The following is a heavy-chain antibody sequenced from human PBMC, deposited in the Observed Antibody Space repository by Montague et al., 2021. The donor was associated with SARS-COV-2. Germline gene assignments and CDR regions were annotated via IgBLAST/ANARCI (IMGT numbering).Heavy chain of an antibody. CDR1: GFSLSTSGMC. D-gene: IGHD4-23*01. Sequence: PALVKPTQTLTLTCTFSGFSLSTSGMCVSWIRQPPGKALEWLARIDWDDDKYYSTSQKTRLTISKDTSKNQVVLTMTNMDPVDTATYYYARVQTTVAYDYWGQGTLVTVSS. CDR3: ARVQTTVAYDY. J-gene: IGHJ4*02. CDR2: IDWDDDK. V-gene: IGHV2-70*11.